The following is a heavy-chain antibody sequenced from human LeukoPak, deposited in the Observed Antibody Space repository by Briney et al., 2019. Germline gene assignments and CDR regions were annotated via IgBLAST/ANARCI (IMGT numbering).Heavy chain of an antibody. CDR2: IYYSGST. J-gene: IGHJ3*02. CDR1: GGSISGSY. Sequence: SETLSLTCTVSGGSISGSYRSWIRQPPGKGLEYIGYIYYSGSTNYSPSLKSRVTISVATSKNQFSLKLSSVTAADTAVYYCARYQHDAFDIWGQGTVVTVSS. CDR3: ARYQHDAFDI. V-gene: IGHV4-59*12.